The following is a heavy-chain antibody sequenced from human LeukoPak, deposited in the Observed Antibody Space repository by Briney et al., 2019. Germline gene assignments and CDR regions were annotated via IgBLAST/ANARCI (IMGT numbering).Heavy chain of an antibody. Sequence: PGGSLRLSCAASGFTFSSYAMSWVRQAPGKGLEWVSAISGSGGSTYYADSVKGRFTISRDNSKNTLYLQMNSLRAEDTAVYYCAKSLGAIVAVAGFDAFDIWGQGTMVTVSS. CDR2: ISGSGGST. CDR1: GFTFSSYA. J-gene: IGHJ3*02. D-gene: IGHD6-19*01. CDR3: AKSLGAIVAVAGFDAFDI. V-gene: IGHV3-23*01.